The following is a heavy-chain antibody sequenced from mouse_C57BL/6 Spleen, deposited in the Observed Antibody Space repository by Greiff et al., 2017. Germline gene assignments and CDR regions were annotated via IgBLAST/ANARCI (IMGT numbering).Heavy chain of an antibody. CDR1: GYSITSGYY. Sequence: VQLKESGPGLVKPSQSLSLTCSVTGYSITSGYYWNWIRQFPGNKLEWMGYISYDGSNNYNPSLKNRISITRDTSKNQFFLKLNSVTTEDTATYYCARILLLGSFDYWGQGTTLTVSS. D-gene: IGHD1-1*01. V-gene: IGHV3-6*01. CDR3: ARILLLGSFDY. J-gene: IGHJ2*01. CDR2: ISYDGSN.